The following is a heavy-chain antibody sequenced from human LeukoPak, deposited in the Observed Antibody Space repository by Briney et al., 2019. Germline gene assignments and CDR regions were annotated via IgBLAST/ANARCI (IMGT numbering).Heavy chain of an antibody. V-gene: IGHV4-34*01. D-gene: IGHD3-3*01. CDR3: ARIPLYFLEPFDY. CDR2: ISHGGRT. J-gene: IGHJ4*02. Sequence: SSETLSLTCAVYGGSVSGYYWSWIRQPPGKGLEWIGEISHGGRTHYNPSLKGRVTMSVDTSKNQFALEVDSVTAADTAVYYCARIPLYFLEPFDYWGQGILVTVSS. CDR1: GGSVSGYY.